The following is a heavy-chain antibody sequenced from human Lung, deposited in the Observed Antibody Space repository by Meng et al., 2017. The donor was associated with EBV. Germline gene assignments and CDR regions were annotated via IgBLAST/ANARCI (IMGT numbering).Heavy chain of an antibody. D-gene: IGHD6-13*01. CDR3: ARSGAAAGGFRY. CDR2: ISSSSSYI. CDR1: GFTFSSYS. J-gene: IGHJ4*02. V-gene: IGHV3-21*01. Sequence: ELQLVESGGGLVKPGGSLILYCAASGFTFSSYSMNWVRQAPGKGLEWVSSISSSSSYIYYADSVKGRFTISRDNAKNSLYLQMNSLRAEDTAVYYCARSGAAAGGFRYWGQGTLVTVSS.